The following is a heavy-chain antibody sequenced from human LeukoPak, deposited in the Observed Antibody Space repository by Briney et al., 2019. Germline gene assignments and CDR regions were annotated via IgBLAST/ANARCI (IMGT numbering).Heavy chain of an antibody. CDR1: GASITSYY. J-gene: IGHJ4*02. CDR3: AKDRGNWNPDD. D-gene: IGHD1-1*01. V-gene: IGHV4-4*07. CDR2: IYSSGST. Sequence: SETLSLTCSVSGASITSYYWSWIRQPAGKGLEWIGRIYSSGSTNSNPSLQSRLKMSVDTSRNQFSLKLSSLTAADTAVYFCAKDRGNWNPDDWGQGILVTVSS.